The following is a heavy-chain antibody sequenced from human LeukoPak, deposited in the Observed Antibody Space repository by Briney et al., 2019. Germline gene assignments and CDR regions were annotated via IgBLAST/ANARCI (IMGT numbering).Heavy chain of an antibody. CDR3: GREPSPFYYASGYYYYMVV. D-gene: IGHD3-10*01. J-gene: IGHJ6*03. Sequence: ASVKVSCKASGYTFTGYYMNWVRQAPGQGLEWMGGINPSGGSTRYAQKFQGRVTITRDKSTSTVYMEVSSRRSEDTAVYYCGREPSPFYYASGYYYYMVVWGEGTTVTVSS. CDR2: INPSGGST. V-gene: IGHV1-46*01. CDR1: GYTFTGYY.